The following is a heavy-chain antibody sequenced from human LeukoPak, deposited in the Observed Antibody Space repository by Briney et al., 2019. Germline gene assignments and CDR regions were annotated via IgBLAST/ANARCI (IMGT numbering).Heavy chain of an antibody. CDR2: IYHSGST. CDR3: AFGYSSSWTDY. D-gene: IGHD6-13*01. J-gene: IGHJ4*02. V-gene: IGHV4-38-2*02. CDR1: GYSISSGYY. Sequence: PSETLSLTCTVSGYSISSGYYWGWTRQPPGKGLEWIGSIYHSGSTYYNPSLKSRVTISVDTSKNQFSLKLSSVTAADTAVYYCAFGYSSSWTDYWGQGTLVTVSS.